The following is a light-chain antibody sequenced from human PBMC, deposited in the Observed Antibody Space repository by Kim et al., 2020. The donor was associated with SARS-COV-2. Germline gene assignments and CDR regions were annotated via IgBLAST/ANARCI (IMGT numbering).Light chain of an antibody. J-gene: IGKJ2*01. V-gene: IGKV3-20*01. CDR2: GAS. CDR1: QSVSTSS. CDR3: QQYGRSPPYS. Sequence: PGQKVTLSCRASQSVSTSSLAWYQQKPVKAPRLLIYGASTSAAGIPDRFSGSGYGTDFTLTISRLEPEDFAVYYCQQYGRSPPYSFGQGTKLE.